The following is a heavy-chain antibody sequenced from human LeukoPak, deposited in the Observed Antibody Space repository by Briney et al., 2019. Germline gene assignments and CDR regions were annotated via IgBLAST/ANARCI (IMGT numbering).Heavy chain of an antibody. D-gene: IGHD3-9*01. CDR3: ARDSPSWRYFDWLNGGGSKIYYFDY. Sequence: SETLSLTCTVSGGSISSYYWSWIRQPAGKGLEWIGRIYTSGSTNYNPSLKSRVTMSVDTSKNQFSLKLSSVTAADTAVYYCARDSPSWRYFDWLNGGGSKIYYFDYWGQGTLVTVSS. CDR1: GGSISSYY. V-gene: IGHV4-4*07. J-gene: IGHJ4*02. CDR2: IYTSGST.